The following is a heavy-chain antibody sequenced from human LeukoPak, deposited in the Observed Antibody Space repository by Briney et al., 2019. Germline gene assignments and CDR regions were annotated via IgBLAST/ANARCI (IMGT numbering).Heavy chain of an antibody. CDR1: GGSISSYY. D-gene: IGHD6-13*01. J-gene: IGHJ3*02. CDR3: ARAIAARSAFDI. CDR2: IYYSGST. V-gene: IGHV4-59*01. Sequence: KPSETLSLTCTVSGGSISSYYWSWIRQPPGKGLEWIGYIYYSGSTNYNPSLKSRVTISVDTSKNQFSLKLSSVTAADTAVYYCARAIAARSAFDIWGQGTMVTVSS.